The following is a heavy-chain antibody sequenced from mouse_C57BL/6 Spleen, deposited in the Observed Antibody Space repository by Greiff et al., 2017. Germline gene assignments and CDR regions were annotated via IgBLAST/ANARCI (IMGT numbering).Heavy chain of an antibody. Sequence: VQLQQSGAELVKPGASVKMSCKASGYTFTSYWITWVKQRPGQGLEWIGDIYPGSGSTNYNEKFKSKATLTVDTSSSTAYMQLSSLTSEDSAVYYCARSTVVAPWAMDYWGQGTSVTVSS. CDR1: GYTFTSYW. D-gene: IGHD1-1*01. CDR2: IYPGSGST. CDR3: ARSTVVAPWAMDY. V-gene: IGHV1-55*01. J-gene: IGHJ4*01.